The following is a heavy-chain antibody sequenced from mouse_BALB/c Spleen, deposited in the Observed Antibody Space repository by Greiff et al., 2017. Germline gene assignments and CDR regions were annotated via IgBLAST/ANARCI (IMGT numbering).Heavy chain of an antibody. V-gene: IGHV5-17*02. Sequence: EVQGVESGGGLVQPGGSRKLSCAASGFTFSSFGMHWVRQAPEKGLEWVAYISSGSSTIYYADTVKGRFTISRDNPKNTLFLQMTSLRSEDTAMYYCARESYRYDGAWFAYWGQGTLVTVSA. J-gene: IGHJ3*01. CDR3: ARESYRYDGAWFAY. CDR1: GFTFSSFG. D-gene: IGHD2-14*01. CDR2: ISSGSSTI.